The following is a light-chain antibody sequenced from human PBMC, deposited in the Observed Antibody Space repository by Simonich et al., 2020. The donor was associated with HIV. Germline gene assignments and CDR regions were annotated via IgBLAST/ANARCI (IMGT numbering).Light chain of an antibody. V-gene: IGLV6-57*03. CDR1: SGSIASNY. J-gene: IGLJ3*02. CDR2: EDN. Sequence: NFMLTQPHSVSESPGKTVTISCTRSSGSIASNYVQWYQQRPGSAPTTVSYEDNQSPSVVPDRFSGSIDSASNSASLSISGLKTEDEADYYCQSYDSSIRVFGGGTKLTVL. CDR3: QSYDSSIRV.